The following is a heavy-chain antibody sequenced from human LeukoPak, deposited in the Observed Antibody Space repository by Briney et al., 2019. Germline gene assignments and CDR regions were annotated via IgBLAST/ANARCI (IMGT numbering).Heavy chain of an antibody. V-gene: IGHV4-39*07. CDR2: IYYSGST. J-gene: IGHJ5*02. Sequence: SETLSLTCTVSGGSISSSSYYWGWSRQPPGKGLEWIGSIYYSGSTYYNPSLKSRATISVDTSKNQFSLKLSSVTAADTAVYYCAREGTSCYGLCSWFDPWGQGTLVTVSS. D-gene: IGHD2-2*01. CDR3: AREGTSCYGLCSWFDP. CDR1: GGSISSSSYY.